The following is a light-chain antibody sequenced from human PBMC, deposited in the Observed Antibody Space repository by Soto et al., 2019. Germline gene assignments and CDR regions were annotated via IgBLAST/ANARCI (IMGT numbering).Light chain of an antibody. J-gene: IGKJ5*01. V-gene: IGKV3-11*01. CDR2: DEX. CDR3: QQRSNWPTIT. Sequence: EIVLTQSPATLFLSPGESATRCXRARQSVNSYLAWYKQKPGHXTRLLXXDEXNRATGIPARFSGSGSGKDFTLTISSLKPEDFSVSYCQQRSNWPTITFGQGTRLEIK. CDR1: QSVNSY.